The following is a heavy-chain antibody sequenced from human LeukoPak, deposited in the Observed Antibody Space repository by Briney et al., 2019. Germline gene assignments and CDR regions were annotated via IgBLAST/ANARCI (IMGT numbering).Heavy chain of an antibody. CDR3: ARDRPATYDFWSGYSHAEYFQH. CDR2: IKQDGSEK. CDR1: GFTFSSYW. Sequence: AGGSLRLSCAASGFTFSSYWMSWVRQAPGKGLEWVANIKQDGSEKYYVDSVKGRFTTSRDNAKNSLYLQMNSLRAEDTAVYYCARDRPATYDFWSGYSHAEYFQHWGQGTLVTVSS. J-gene: IGHJ1*01. V-gene: IGHV3-7*01. D-gene: IGHD3-3*01.